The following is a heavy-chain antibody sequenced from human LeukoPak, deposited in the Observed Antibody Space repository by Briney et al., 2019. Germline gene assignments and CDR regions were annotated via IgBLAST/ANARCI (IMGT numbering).Heavy chain of an antibody. J-gene: IGHJ6*03. D-gene: IGHD1-14*01. Sequence: GGSLRLSCAASGFTFSDYYMSWIRQAPGEGLEWVSYISSSGSTIYYADSVKGRFTISRDNAKNSLSLQMNSLRAEDTAVYYCARSPAGANYYLDVWGKGTTVTIPS. CDR1: GFTFSDYY. CDR2: ISSSGSTI. CDR3: ARSPAGANYYLDV. V-gene: IGHV3-11*04.